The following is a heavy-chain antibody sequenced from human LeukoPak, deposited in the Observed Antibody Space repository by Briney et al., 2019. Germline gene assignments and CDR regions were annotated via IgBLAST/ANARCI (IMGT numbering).Heavy chain of an antibody. CDR2: IYHSGST. V-gene: IGHV4-39*07. CDR3: ARVACYDGSGSYLCRIDY. D-gene: IGHD3-10*01. Sequence: SETLSLTCTVSGGSISSGDYYWSWIRQPPGKGLEWIGEIYHSGSTNYNPSLKSRVTISVDKSKNQFSLKLSSVTAADTAVYYCARVACYDGSGSYLCRIDYWGQGTLVTVSS. CDR1: GGSISSGDYY. J-gene: IGHJ4*02.